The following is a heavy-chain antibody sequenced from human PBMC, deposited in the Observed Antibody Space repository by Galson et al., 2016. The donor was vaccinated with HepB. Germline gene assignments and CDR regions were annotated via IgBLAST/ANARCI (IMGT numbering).Heavy chain of an antibody. Sequence: SLRLSCAASGFTFSTYGMHWVRQTPGKGLEWVAVIWYAGNNKYYSDSVKGRFTISRDNSKNTLYLQMNSLRAEDTAVYYCARDIIGYCSGGSCYYYHYGMDVWGQGTTVTGSS. D-gene: IGHD2-15*01. CDR1: GFTFSTYG. V-gene: IGHV3-33*01. CDR3: ARDIIGYCSGGSCYYYHYGMDV. J-gene: IGHJ6*02. CDR2: IWYAGNNK.